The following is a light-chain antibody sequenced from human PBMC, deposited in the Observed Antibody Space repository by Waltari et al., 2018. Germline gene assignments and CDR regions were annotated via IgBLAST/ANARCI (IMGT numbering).Light chain of an antibody. CDR2: NNN. CDR1: SSNIGSHT. J-gene: IGLJ2*01. Sequence: QSVLTQPPSASGTPGQRVTISCSGSSSNIGSHTVHWYQQLPGAAPKLLVYNNNQRPSGVPDRFSGSKSGTSASLAISGLQSEDEADYYCAAWDDSLNGVVFGGGTKLTVL. V-gene: IGLV1-44*01. CDR3: AAWDDSLNGVV.